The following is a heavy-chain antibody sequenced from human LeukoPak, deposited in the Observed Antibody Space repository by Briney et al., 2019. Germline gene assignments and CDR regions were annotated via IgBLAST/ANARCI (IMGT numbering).Heavy chain of an antibody. Sequence: GGSLRLSCAASGFTFSNYGMHWVRQAPGKGLEWVAVISDDASKKYYVDSVKGRFTISRDNSKNTLYLQMNSLRAEDTAVYYCVKGDGNNYFPITYWGQGTLVTVSS. CDR1: GFTFSNYG. CDR3: VKGDGNNYFPITY. CDR2: ISDDASKK. V-gene: IGHV3-30*18. D-gene: IGHD5-24*01. J-gene: IGHJ4*02.